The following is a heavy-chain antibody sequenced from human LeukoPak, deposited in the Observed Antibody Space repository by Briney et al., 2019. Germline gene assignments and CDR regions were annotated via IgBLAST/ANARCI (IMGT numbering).Heavy chain of an antibody. D-gene: IGHD3-10*01. J-gene: IGHJ5*02. CDR1: GGSISSSSYY. CDR2: IYYSGST. CDR3: ARLCNTLLWFGELLSLRKKNWFDP. V-gene: IGHV4-39*07. Sequence: SETLSLTCTVSGGSISSSSYYWGWIRQPPGKGLEWIGSIYYSGSTNYNPSLKSRVTISVDTSKNQFSLKLSSVTAADTAVYYCARLCNTLLWFGELLSLRKKNWFDPWGQGTLVTVSS.